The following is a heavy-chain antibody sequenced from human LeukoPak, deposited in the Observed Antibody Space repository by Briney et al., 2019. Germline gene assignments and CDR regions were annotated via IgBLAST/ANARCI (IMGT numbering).Heavy chain of an antibody. CDR3: ARGGWYREDYYYYMDV. V-gene: IGHV1-18*01. CDR1: GGTFSSYG. CDR2: ISAYNGNT. J-gene: IGHJ6*03. Sequence: ASVKVSCKASGGTFSSYGISWVRQAPGQGLEWMGWISAYNGNTNYAQKLQGRVTMTTDTSTSTAYMELRSLRSDDTAVYYCARGGWYREDYYYYMDVWGKGTTVTVSS. D-gene: IGHD6-19*01.